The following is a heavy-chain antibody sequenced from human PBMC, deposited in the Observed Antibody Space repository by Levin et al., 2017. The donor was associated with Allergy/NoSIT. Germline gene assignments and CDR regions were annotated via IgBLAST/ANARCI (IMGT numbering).Heavy chain of an antibody. CDR1: GYTFTGYY. CDR2: INPNSGGT. Sequence: ASVKVSCKASGYTFTGYYMHWVRQAPGQGLEWMGWINPNSGGTNYAQKFQGRVTMTRDTSISTAYMELSRLRSDDTAVYYCARDGRGCSSTSCPSYWYFDLWGRGTLVTVSS. J-gene: IGHJ2*01. D-gene: IGHD2-2*01. V-gene: IGHV1-2*02. CDR3: ARDGRGCSSTSCPSYWYFDL.